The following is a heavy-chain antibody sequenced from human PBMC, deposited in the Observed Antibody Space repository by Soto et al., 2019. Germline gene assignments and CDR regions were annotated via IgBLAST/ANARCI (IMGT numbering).Heavy chain of an antibody. CDR1: GFTVSSNY. J-gene: IGHJ6*02. CDR3: ARGHRDDSSGYCRPLYYYYGMDV. CDR2: IYSGGST. D-gene: IGHD3-22*01. Sequence: EVQLVESGGGLIQPGGSLRLSCAASGFTVSSNYMSWVRQAPGKGLEWVSVIYSGGSTYYADSVKGRFTISRDNSKNTLYLQMNSLRAEDTAVYYCARGHRDDSSGYCRPLYYYYGMDVWGQGTTVTVSS. V-gene: IGHV3-53*01.